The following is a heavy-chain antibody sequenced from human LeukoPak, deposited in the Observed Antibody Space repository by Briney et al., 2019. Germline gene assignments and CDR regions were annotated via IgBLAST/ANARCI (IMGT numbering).Heavy chain of an antibody. D-gene: IGHD6-19*01. CDR2: ISSSSIYI. V-gene: IGHV3-21*04. CDR3: ARRSGIAVAGAFDY. Sequence: GALRLSCAASGFTFSTYSMNWVRQAPGKGLEWVSSISSSSIYIYYADSVKGRFTISRDNSKNTLYLQMNSLRAEDTAVYYCARRSGIAVAGAFDYWGQGTLVTVSS. CDR1: GFTFSTYS. J-gene: IGHJ4*02.